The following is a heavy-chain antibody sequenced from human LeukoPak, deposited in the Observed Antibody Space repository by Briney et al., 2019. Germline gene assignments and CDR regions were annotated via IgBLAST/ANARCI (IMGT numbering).Heavy chain of an antibody. CDR1: GFTVSSNY. V-gene: IGHV3-53*01. D-gene: IGHD6-19*01. Sequence: PGGSLRLSCAASGFTVSSNYMSWVRQAPGKGLEWVSVIYSGGSTYYADSVKGRFTISRDNAKNSLYLQMNSLRAEDSAVYYCARGYTSGWFDYWGQGTLVTVSS. CDR3: ARGYTSGWFDY. CDR2: IYSGGST. J-gene: IGHJ4*02.